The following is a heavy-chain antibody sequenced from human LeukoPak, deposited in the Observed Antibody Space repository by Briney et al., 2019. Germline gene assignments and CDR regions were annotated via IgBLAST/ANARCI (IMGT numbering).Heavy chain of an antibody. J-gene: IGHJ6*04. D-gene: IGHD5-12*01. CDR3: ARDLATLGMDV. CDR2: ISYDGSNK. V-gene: IGHV3-30*01. Sequence: PGGSLRLSCAASGFTFSSYGLHWVRQGPGKGLEWVAGISYDGSNKYHADSVKGRFTISRDNSKNTLYLQMNSLRVEDTSVYYCARDLATLGMDVWGKGTTVGVSS. CDR1: GFTFSSYG.